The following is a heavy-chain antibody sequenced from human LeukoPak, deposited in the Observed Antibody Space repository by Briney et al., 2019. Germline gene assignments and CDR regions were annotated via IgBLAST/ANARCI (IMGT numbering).Heavy chain of an antibody. D-gene: IGHD3-22*01. Sequence: PGGSLRLSCAASGFTFSSYAMSWVRQAPGKGHEWVSAISGNGGSRYYADSVKGRFTASRDNSKNTLYLQMNSLRAEDTAVYYCAKEEGGLIGPWGQGTLVTVSS. CDR3: AKEEGGLIGP. CDR2: ISGNGGSR. CDR1: GFTFSSYA. V-gene: IGHV3-23*01. J-gene: IGHJ5*02.